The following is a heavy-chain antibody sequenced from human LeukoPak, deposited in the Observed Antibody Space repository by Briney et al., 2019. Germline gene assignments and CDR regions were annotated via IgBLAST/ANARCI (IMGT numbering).Heavy chain of an antibody. CDR1: GFTSSSYG. J-gene: IGHJ4*02. D-gene: IGHD3-10*01. CDR2: IWYDGSHK. CDR3: ARDLLLWFVELSGDSDY. V-gene: IGHV3-33*01. Sequence: VKPGRSLRLSCAASGFTSSSYGMHWVRQAPGKGLEWVADIWYDGSHKYYADSVKGRFTISRDNSKNTLHLQMNSLRAEDTAVYYCARDLLLWFVELSGDSDYWGQGTLVTVSS.